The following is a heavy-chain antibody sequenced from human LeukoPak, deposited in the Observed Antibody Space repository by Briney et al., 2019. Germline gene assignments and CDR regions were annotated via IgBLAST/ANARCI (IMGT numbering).Heavy chain of an antibody. D-gene: IGHD6-19*01. CDR3: AKDLGYSSGWDTSDFDY. V-gene: IGHV3-23*01. Sequence: PGGSLRLSCATSGFTVSSKYMSSVRQAPRKGLEWVSAISGSGGSTYYADSVKGRFTISRDNSKNTLYLQMNSLRAEDTAVYYCAKDLGYSSGWDTSDFDYWGQGTLVTVSS. J-gene: IGHJ4*02. CDR1: GFTVSSKY. CDR2: ISGSGGST.